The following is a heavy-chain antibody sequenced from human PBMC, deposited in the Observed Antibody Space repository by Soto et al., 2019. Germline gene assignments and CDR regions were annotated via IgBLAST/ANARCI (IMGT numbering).Heavy chain of an antibody. D-gene: IGHD4-17*01. CDR1: GYTFTSYG. CDR3: ARQPQRDGDYLVGYYGMDV. CDR2: ICAYNGNT. J-gene: IGHJ6*02. V-gene: IGHV1-18*01. Sequence: QVQLVQSGAEVKKPGASVKVSCKASGYTFTSYGISWVRQAPGQGLEWMGWICAYNGNTNYAQKLQGRVTMTTDTSTSTAYMELRSLRSDDTAVYYCARQPQRDGDYLVGYYGMDVWGQGTTVTVSS.